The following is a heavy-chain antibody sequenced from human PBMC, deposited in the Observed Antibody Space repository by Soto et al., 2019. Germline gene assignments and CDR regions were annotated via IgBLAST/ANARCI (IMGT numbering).Heavy chain of an antibody. CDR2: ISWNSGSI. V-gene: IGHV3-9*03. Sequence: EVQLVESGGGLVQPGRSLRLSCAAAGFTFDDYAMHWVRQAPGKALEWVSGISWNSGSIGYEDSVKGRFTNSRDNAKDSLYRQMNSVRAEDMALDYCAEDDAYGDLEAFDIWGQGTMVTVSS. CDR3: AEDDAYGDLEAFDI. CDR1: GFTFDDYA. J-gene: IGHJ3*02. D-gene: IGHD4-17*01.